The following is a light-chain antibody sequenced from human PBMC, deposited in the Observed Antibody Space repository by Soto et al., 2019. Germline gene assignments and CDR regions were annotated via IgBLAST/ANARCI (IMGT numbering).Light chain of an antibody. CDR1: SSNIGAGYD. J-gene: IGLJ2*01. Sequence: QSVLTQPPSLSGAPGQRVTISCTGSSSNIGAGYDVHWYQQLPGTSPKLLIYGNSNRPSGVPDRFSGSKSGTSASLAITGLQAEAEADYYCQSYDSSLSGSTVFGGGTNLTVL. CDR2: GNS. CDR3: QSYDSSLSGSTV. V-gene: IGLV1-40*01.